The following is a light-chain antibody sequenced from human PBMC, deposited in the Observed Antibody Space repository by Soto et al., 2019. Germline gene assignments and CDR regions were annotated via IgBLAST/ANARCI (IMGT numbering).Light chain of an antibody. CDR3: MQALQTPRT. CDR1: QSLLHSNAYDY. Sequence: DIVMTQSPLFLPVNLGEPASISCRSSQSLLHSNAYDYLDWYLQKPGQSPQLLIYLGSSRASGVPDRFSGSGSGTDFTLKISRVEAEDVGVYFCMQALQTPRTFGPGTKVDIK. CDR2: LGS. V-gene: IGKV2-28*01. J-gene: IGKJ3*01.